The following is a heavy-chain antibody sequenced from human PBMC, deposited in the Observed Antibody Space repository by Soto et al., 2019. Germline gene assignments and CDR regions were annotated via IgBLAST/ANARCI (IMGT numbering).Heavy chain of an antibody. CDR3: ARDVGPVTIFGEALSGYFDF. J-gene: IGHJ4*02. V-gene: IGHV3-7*03. CDR2: IKEDGSER. D-gene: IGHD3-3*01. Sequence: LRLSCAVSGFSFGTYWMSWVRQAPGKGLEWLASIKEDGSERYYLDSVKGRFTISRDNAKDSLSLQMNSLRGEDTAFYYCARDVGPVTIFGEALSGYFDFWGQGTLVTVSS. CDR1: GFSFGTYW.